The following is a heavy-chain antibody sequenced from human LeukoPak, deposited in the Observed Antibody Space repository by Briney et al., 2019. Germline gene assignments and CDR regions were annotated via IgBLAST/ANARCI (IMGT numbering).Heavy chain of an antibody. D-gene: IGHD4-17*01. J-gene: IGHJ4*02. CDR1: GFTFSTYS. CDR3: ATVYGDYLYFDY. CDR2: IRSDSRTI. V-gene: IGHV3-48*01. Sequence: GGSLRLSCAASGFTFSTYSVTWVRQAPGKGLEWLSYIRSDSRTIYHADSVKGRFTISRDNARNTLYLQMNSLRAEDTAVYYCATVYGDYLYFDYWGQGTLVTVSS.